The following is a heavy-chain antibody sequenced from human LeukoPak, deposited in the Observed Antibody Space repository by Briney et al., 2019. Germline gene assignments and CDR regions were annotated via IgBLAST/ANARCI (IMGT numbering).Heavy chain of an antibody. CDR3: ATPTERLLPDY. J-gene: IGHJ4*02. D-gene: IGHD2-15*01. V-gene: IGHV1-2*02. CDR1: VYRFTDYF. CDR2: INPNSGDT. Sequence: ASVTVSFKASVYRFTDYFMHWVRQAPGQGLEGMGWINPNSGDTDYAQKFQGRVTLTRDASIGTAYMELTRLRSDDTAVYYCATPTERLLPDYWGQGTLVTVSS.